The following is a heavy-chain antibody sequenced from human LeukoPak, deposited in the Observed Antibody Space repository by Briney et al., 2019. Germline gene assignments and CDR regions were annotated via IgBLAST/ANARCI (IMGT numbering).Heavy chain of an antibody. CDR1: GYSFTDHA. D-gene: IGHD2-15*01. CDR3: GRGGSSGVDY. V-gene: IGHV1-3*04. Sequence: ASVKVSCKASGYSFTDHAIHWMRQAPGQRLEWMGWINTGNGNTKYSQKVQGRVTLIRDTSASTVYVELSSLTSEDTAVYYCGRGGSSGVDYWGQGTLVTVSS. CDR2: INTGNGNT. J-gene: IGHJ4*02.